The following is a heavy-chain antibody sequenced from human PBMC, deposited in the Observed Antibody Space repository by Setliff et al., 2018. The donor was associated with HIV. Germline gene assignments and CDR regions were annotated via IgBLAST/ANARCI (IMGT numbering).Heavy chain of an antibody. Sequence: PSETLSLTCGVSGGSINTPTYYWGWIRQPPGKGLEWIGSIHYSGTTYYNPSLKRRVTISIYTSKSHFSLRLSSVTAADTAMYYCVRDDYGYNGKGFDYWGPGTLVTVSS. CDR2: IHYSGTT. J-gene: IGHJ4*02. CDR1: GGSINTPTYY. D-gene: IGHD4-17*01. CDR3: VRDDYGYNGKGFDY. V-gene: IGHV4-39*02.